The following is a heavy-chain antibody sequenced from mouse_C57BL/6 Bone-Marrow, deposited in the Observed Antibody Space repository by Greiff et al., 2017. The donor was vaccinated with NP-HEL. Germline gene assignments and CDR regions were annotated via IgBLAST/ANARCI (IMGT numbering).Heavy chain of an antibody. J-gene: IGHJ3*01. CDR2: IYPRSGNT. Sequence: VQLQQSGAELARPGASVKLSCKASGYTFTSYGMSWVKQRTGQGLEWIGEIYPRSGNTYYNEKFKGKATLTADKSSSTAYMELRSRTSEYSAVYFCARERAYYDYDWVAYWGQGTLVTVSA. V-gene: IGHV1-81*01. D-gene: IGHD2-4*01. CDR3: ARERAYYDYDWVAY. CDR1: GYTFTSYG.